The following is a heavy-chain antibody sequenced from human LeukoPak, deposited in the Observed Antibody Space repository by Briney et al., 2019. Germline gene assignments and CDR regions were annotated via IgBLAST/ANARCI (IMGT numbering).Heavy chain of an antibody. CDR3: VLDYMDV. V-gene: IGHV3-30*03. Sequence: PGGSLRLSCAASGFPFSSYGMHWVRQAQGKGLEWVAVISYDGSNKYYADSVKGRFTISRDNSKTTLYLQMNSLRAEDTAVYYCVLDYMDVWGKGTTVTVSS. CDR1: GFPFSSYG. CDR2: ISYDGSNK. J-gene: IGHJ6*03.